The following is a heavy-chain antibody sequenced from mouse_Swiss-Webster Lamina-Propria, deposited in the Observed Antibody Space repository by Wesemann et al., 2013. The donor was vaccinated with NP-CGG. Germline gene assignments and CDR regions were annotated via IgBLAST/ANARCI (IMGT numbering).Heavy chain of an antibody. Sequence: PELKKPGETVKISCKASGYTFTDYSMHWVKQAPGKGLKWMGWINAETGEPTYADDFKGRFAFSLETSASTAYLQINHLKNEDTATYFCARWGYYDLEGFAYWGQGTLVTVSA. V-gene: IGHV9-2-1*01. CDR2: INAETGEP. J-gene: IGHJ3*01. CDR3: ARWGYYDLEGFAY. CDR1: GYTFTDYS. D-gene: IGHD2-4*01.